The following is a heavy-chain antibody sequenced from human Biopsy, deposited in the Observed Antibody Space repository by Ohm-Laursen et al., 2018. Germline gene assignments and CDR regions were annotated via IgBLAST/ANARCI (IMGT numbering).Heavy chain of an antibody. CDR1: GDTLTDLS. J-gene: IGHJ4*02. D-gene: IGHD6-19*01. V-gene: IGHV1-24*01. CDR2: FAPEDGAT. Sequence: ASVKASCKVSGDTLTDLSVHWLRQAPGEGLEWLGGFAPEDGATFYAHKFQGRVTVTEDTSTDTAYMELNSLSSEDTAVYYCATVIRTGWYYFDSWGQGTLVTVSS. CDR3: ATVIRTGWYYFDS.